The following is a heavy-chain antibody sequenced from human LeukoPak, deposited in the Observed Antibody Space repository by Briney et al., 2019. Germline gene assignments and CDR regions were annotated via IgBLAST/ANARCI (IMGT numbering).Heavy chain of an antibody. J-gene: IGHJ6*02. V-gene: IGHV3-73*01. CDR2: IRSKANSYAT. Sequence: SGGSLRLSCAASGFTFSGSAMHWVRQASGKGLEWVGRIRSKANSYATAYAASVKGRFTISRDDSKNTAYLQMNSLKTEDTAVYYCTRHLGSLYYYYGMGVWGQGTTVTVSS. CDR3: TRHLGSLYYYYGMGV. CDR1: GFTFSGSA.